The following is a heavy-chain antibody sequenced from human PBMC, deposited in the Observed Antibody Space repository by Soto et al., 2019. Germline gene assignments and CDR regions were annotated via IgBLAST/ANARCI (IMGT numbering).Heavy chain of an antibody. CDR2: IYYSGSP. Sequence: SETLSLTCTVSGDSISTGAYYWSWIRQSPGKGLEWIGYIYYSGSPYYSPSLKSRVTMSVDMSKNQFSLKLSSVTVADTAVYYCARALYFYDSSGYYLDAFDIWGQGTMVTVSS. CDR1: GDSISTGAYY. CDR3: ARALYFYDSSGYYLDAFDI. D-gene: IGHD3-22*01. V-gene: IGHV4-30-4*01. J-gene: IGHJ3*02.